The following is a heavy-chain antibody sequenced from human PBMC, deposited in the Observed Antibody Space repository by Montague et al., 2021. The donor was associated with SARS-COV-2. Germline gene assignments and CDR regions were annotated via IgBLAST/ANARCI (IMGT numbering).Heavy chain of an antibody. V-gene: IGHV4-34*01. CDR3: ARGPTNNIGMVATRLDY. Sequence: SETLSLTCAVYGGSFSGYYWKWFRQPPGKGLEWIGEINHSGSTNYNPSLKSRVTISVDTSNNQFSLKLTSVTAADTAVYYCARGPTNNIGMVATRLDYWGQGTLVTVSS. CDR1: GGSFSGYY. J-gene: IGHJ4*02. CDR2: INHSGST. D-gene: IGHD5-12*01.